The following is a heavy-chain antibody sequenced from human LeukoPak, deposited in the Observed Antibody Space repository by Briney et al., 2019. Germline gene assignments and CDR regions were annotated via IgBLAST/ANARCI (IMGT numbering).Heavy chain of an antibody. Sequence: PSETLSLTCTVSGGSITSYYWSWIRQPPGKGLEWIGYIYYSGSTNYNPSLKSRVTISVDTSKNQFSLKLSSVTAADTAVYYWAREGYCSGGSCYGRYNWFDPWGQGTLVTVSS. CDR2: IYYSGST. CDR3: AREGYCSGGSCYGRYNWFDP. D-gene: IGHD2-15*01. J-gene: IGHJ5*02. V-gene: IGHV4-59*01. CDR1: GGSITSYY.